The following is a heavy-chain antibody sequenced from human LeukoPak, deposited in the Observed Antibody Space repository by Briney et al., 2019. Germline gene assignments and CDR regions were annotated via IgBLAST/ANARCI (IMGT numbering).Heavy chain of an antibody. CDR1: GYTFTSYY. CDR2: INPSGGST. J-gene: IGHJ4*02. V-gene: IGHV1-46*01. CDR3: ARGEGGPVVLRFLEWLQTLIHPIDY. D-gene: IGHD3-3*01. Sequence: ASVKVSCKASGYTFTSYYMHWVRQAPGQGLEWMGIINPSGGSTSYAQKFQGRVTMTRDTSTSTVYMELSSLRSEDTAVYYCARGEGGPVVLRFLEWLQTLIHPIDYWGQGTLVTVSS.